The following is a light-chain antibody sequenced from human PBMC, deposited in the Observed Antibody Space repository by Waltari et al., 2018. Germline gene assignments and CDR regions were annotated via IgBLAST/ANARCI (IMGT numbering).Light chain of an antibody. Sequence: EIVLTQSPATLSLSPRESATLSCRASQSVSSYLAWYQQKPGQAPRLLIYDASNRATGIPARFSGSGSGTDFTLTINSLEPEDFAVYYCQQRSNWPRVTFGGGTKVEIK. CDR1: QSVSSY. CDR2: DAS. CDR3: QQRSNWPRVT. V-gene: IGKV3-11*01. J-gene: IGKJ4*01.